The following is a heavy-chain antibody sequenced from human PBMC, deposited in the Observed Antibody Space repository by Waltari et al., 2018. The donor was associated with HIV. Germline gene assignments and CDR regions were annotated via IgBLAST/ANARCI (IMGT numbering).Heavy chain of an antibody. J-gene: IGHJ1*01. D-gene: IGHD2-15*01. CDR2: FDPKNGKP. Sequence: QLIQSTSALKRPGASVTISCQVSGYPLSDLSMQWVWQGRGQRLEWMGGFDPKNGKPVYSQRFWGRVSLAEDTSQDTAFLELNRLTSDDTAVYYCVTLYNESPLYSNFWGQGTLVTV. CDR1: GYPLSDLS. V-gene: IGHV1-24*01. CDR3: VTLYNESPLYSNF.